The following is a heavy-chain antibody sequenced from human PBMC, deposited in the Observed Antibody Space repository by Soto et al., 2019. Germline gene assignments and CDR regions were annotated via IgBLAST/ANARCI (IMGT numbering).Heavy chain of an antibody. CDR3: GHRRDVATRCWFDP. CDR2: IYASGGT. V-gene: IGHV2-5*01. CDR1: GFSLSSGGGA. J-gene: IGHJ5*02. Sequence: QITLKESGPTLVKSTQTLTLTCTFSGFSLSSGGGAVGWIRQPPGKALEWLAIIYASGGTHYSPSHKTRLTITKDTSKNQVVLTMTNMDPVDTATYYCGHRRDVATRCWFDPWGQGILVTVSS. D-gene: IGHD6-6*01.